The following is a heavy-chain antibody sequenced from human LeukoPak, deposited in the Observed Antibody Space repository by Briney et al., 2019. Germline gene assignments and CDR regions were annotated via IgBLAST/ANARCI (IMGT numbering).Heavy chain of an antibody. J-gene: IGHJ6*03. CDR1: GGSISSSSYY. CDR3: ARRPSGSYYYYYYMDV. D-gene: IGHD1-26*01. CDR2: IYYSGST. V-gene: IGHV4-39*01. Sequence: SETLSLTCTVSGGSISSSSYYWGWIRQPPGKGLEWIGSIYYSGSTYYNPSLKSRVTISVDTSKNQFSLKLSSVTAADTAVYYCARRPSGSYYYYYYMDVWGKGTTVTVSS.